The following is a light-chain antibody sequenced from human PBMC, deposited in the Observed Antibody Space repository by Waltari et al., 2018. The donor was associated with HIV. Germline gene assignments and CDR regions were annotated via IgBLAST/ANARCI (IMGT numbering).Light chain of an antibody. CDR3: QQYLSNRT. CDR2: WAS. Sequence: DIVMTQSPDSLSVSLSERATIYCKSSQSLFFSSKNKNYLAWYQQKPSQPPKPLIYWASTRDSGVPDRFSGSGSGTDFTLTITNVQAEDVAVYYCQQYLSNRTFGQGTKVEIK. CDR1: QSLFFSSKNKNY. J-gene: IGKJ1*01. V-gene: IGKV4-1*01.